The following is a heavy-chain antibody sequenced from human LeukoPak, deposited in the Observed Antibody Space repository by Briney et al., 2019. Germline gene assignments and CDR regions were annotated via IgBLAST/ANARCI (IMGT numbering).Heavy chain of an antibody. Sequence: GGSLRLSRAASGFTSKTYGMHWVRQAPGKGLGWVVVISSDGGKTHYTDSVKGGFTLSTDNSTNTLYLEMNSLRAEDTAMYFCAREPGYSIGWGIDYWGERTLVTVSS. J-gene: IGHJ4*02. CDR2: ISSDGGKT. CDR1: GFTSKTYG. CDR3: AREPGYSIGWGIDY. V-gene: IGHV3-30*03. D-gene: IGHD6-19*01.